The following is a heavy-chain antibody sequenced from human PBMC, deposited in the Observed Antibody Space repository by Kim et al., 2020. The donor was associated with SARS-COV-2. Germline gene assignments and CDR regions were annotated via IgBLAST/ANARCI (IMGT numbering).Heavy chain of an antibody. V-gene: IGHV1-69*13. CDR3: ARGKRYFVFSWFDP. CDR1: GGTFSSYA. J-gene: IGHJ5*02. CDR2: IIPIFGTA. Sequence: SVKVSCKASGGTFSSYAISWVRQAPGQGLEWMGGIIPIFGTANYAQKFQGRVTITADESTSTAYMELSSLRSEDTAVYYCARGKRYFVFSWFDPWGQGTLVTVSS. D-gene: IGHD3-9*01.